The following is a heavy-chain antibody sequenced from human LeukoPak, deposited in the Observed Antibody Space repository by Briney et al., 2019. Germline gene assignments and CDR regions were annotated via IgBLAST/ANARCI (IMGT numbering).Heavy chain of an antibody. J-gene: IGHJ4*02. D-gene: IGHD6-19*01. CDR3: AKDLSNSSGWPKLDY. V-gene: IGHV3-30*18. CDR1: GFTFNSYG. CDR2: ISYDGSNK. Sequence: GRSLRLSCAASGFTFNSYGMHWVRQAPGKGLEWVAVISYDGSNKYYADSVKGRFTISRDNSKNTPYLQMNSLRAEDTAVYYCAKDLSNSSGWPKLDYWGQGTLVTVSS.